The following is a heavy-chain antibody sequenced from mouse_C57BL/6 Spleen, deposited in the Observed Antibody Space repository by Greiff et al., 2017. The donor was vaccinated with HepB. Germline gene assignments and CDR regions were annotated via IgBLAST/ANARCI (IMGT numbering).Heavy chain of an antibody. CDR2: IDPSDSYT. CDR1: GYTFTSYW. J-gene: IGHJ2*01. Sequence: VQLQQSGAELVMPGASVKLSCKASGYTFTSYWMHWVKQRPGQGLEWIGEIDPSDSYTNYNQKFKGKSTLTVDKSSSTAYIQRSSLTSEDSAVYYCARPYYDYEKSLIFDYWGQGTTLTVSS. V-gene: IGHV1-69*01. D-gene: IGHD2-4*01. CDR3: ARPYYDYEKSLIFDY.